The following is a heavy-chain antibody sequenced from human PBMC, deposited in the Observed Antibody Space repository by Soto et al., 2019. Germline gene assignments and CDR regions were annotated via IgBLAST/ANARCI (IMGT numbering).Heavy chain of an antibody. CDR1: GGSISSGGYS. CDR3: ARGDGGYFDY. Sequence: QLQLQESGSGLVKPSQTLSLTCAVSGGSISSGGYSWSWIRQPPGKGLEWIGYMYHSGSTYYNPSLXXRVTLSVDRSKNQFSLKLSSVTAADTAVYYCARGDGGYFDYWGQGTLVTVSS. J-gene: IGHJ4*02. D-gene: IGHD3-16*01. CDR2: MYHSGST. V-gene: IGHV4-30-2*01.